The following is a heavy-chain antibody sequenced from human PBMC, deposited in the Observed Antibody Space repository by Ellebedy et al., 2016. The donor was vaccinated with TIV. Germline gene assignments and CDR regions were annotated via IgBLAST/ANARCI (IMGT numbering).Heavy chain of an antibody. Sequence: GGSLRLSXAASGFTFSTYGMHWVRQAPGKGLEWVAVIWYDGSIKYYADSVKGRFTISRDNSKNTLYLQMNSLRAEDTAVYYCARDNVDDYSGVGRGELYYYFYMDVWGKGTTVTVSS. CDR1: GFTFSTYG. CDR2: IWYDGSIK. J-gene: IGHJ6*03. CDR3: ARDNVDDYSGVGRGELYYYFYMDV. V-gene: IGHV3-33*01. D-gene: IGHD3-10*01.